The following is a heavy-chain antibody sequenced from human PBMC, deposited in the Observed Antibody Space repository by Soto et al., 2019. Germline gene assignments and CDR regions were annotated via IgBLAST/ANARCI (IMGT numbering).Heavy chain of an antibody. CDR3: ASLVPGYSSSWAPGDY. D-gene: IGHD6-13*01. J-gene: IGHJ4*02. Sequence: ASVKVSCKASGYTFTSYGISWVRQAPGQGLEWMGWISAYNGNTNYAQKLQGRVTMTTDTSTSTAYMELRSLRSDDTAVYYCASLVPGYSSSWAPGDYWGQGTLVTVSS. CDR2: ISAYNGNT. V-gene: IGHV1-18*01. CDR1: GYTFTSYG.